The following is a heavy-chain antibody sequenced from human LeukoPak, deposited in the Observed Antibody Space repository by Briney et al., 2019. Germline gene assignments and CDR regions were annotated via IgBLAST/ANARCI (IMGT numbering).Heavy chain of an antibody. CDR1: GYTFTSNY. CDR3: ARVEGGYCSGGSCYFWDGYYYYYGMDV. V-gene: IGHV1-46*01. J-gene: IGHJ6*02. CDR2: IYPRDGST. D-gene: IGHD2-15*01. Sequence: ASVKVSCKASGYTFTSNYIHWVRQAPGQGLEWMGMIYPRDGSTSYAQKFQGRVTMTRSTSISTAYMELSSLRSEDTAVYYCARVEGGYCSGGSCYFWDGYYYYYGMDVWGQGTTVTVSS.